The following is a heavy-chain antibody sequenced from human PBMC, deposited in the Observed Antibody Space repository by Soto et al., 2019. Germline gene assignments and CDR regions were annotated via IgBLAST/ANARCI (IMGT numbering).Heavy chain of an antibody. CDR3: ARPPSHSNSSGFYYYAMDV. Sequence: GESLKISFKGSGYTFSSYWIGWVRQVPGKGLEWMGVIYPVDSDARYGPYSQGQVIISVDKSIRTAYLQWSRLEASDTAMYYCARPPSHSNSSGFYYYAMDVWGQGTTVTVSS. CDR2: IYPVDSDA. CDR1: GYTFSSYW. J-gene: IGHJ6*02. V-gene: IGHV5-51*01. D-gene: IGHD6-6*01.